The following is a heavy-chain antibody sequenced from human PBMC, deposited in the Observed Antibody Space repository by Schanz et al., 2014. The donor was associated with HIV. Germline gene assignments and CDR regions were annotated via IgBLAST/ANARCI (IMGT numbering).Heavy chain of an antibody. V-gene: IGHV3-23*04. CDR2: ISESGGRT. Sequence: EVQLVDSGGGLVQPGGSLRLSCVASGFTFNNYAMTWVRQAPGKGLEWVSSISESGGRTYYADSVNGRFTISRDNSKNTLYLQMNNLKTEDTAVYYCAKAGLFFGQLWLGFFDYWGQGAQVTVSS. CDR1: GFTFNNYA. CDR3: AKAGLFFGQLWLGFFDY. D-gene: IGHD5-18*01. J-gene: IGHJ4*02.